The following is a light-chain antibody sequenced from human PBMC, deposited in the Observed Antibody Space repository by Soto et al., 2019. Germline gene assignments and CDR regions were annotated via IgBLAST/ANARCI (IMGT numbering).Light chain of an antibody. CDR1: SSDVGGYNY. CDR2: EVS. Sequence: QSVLTQPASVSGSPGQSITISCTGTSSDVGGYNYVSWYQQHPGKAPKLMIYEVSNRPSWVSNRFSGSKSGNTASLTISGLQAEDEADYYCSSYTSSSIYYVFGTGTKLTVL. V-gene: IGLV2-14*01. J-gene: IGLJ1*01. CDR3: SSYTSSSIYYV.